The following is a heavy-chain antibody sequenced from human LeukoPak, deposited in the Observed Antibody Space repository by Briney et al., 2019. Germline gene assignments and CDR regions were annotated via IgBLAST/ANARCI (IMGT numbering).Heavy chain of an antibody. J-gene: IGHJ4*02. Sequence: PGGSLRLSCAASGFTFSSYSMNWVRQAPGKGLEWISYISSNSLIYYGDSVKGRCTISRDNAKNSLTLQMNSLGAEDTAVYYCARAGDPSVGGTRHFDHWGQGILVTVSS. CDR2: ISSNSLI. V-gene: IGHV3-48*01. D-gene: IGHD1-1*01. CDR3: ARAGDPSVGGTRHFDH. CDR1: GFTFSSYS.